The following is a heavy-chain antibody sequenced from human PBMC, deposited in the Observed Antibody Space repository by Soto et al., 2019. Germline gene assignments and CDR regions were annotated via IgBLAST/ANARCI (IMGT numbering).Heavy chain of an antibody. CDR3: ARQIYDFVWGTYRPFYFDY. D-gene: IGHD3-16*02. CDR1: GGSISNSNYY. J-gene: IGHJ4*02. V-gene: IGHV4-39*01. Sequence: PSETLSLTCTFSGGSISNSNYYWGWIRQPPGKGLEWIGSIYYSGSTYYNPSLKSRVTISVDTSKNQFSLNLRSVTAADTAVYYCARQIYDFVWGTYRPFYFDYWGQGTLVTVS. CDR2: IYYSGST.